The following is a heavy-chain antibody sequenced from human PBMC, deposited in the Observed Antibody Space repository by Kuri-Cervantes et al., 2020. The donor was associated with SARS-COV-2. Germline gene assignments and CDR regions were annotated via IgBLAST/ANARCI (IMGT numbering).Heavy chain of an antibody. CDR2: LGPAGDT. CDR3: AKCGSTAAGTSWFDP. CDR1: GFTFSSYD. Sequence: GQSLKLSRAASGFTFSSYDMLWVRQATGKGLEWVSALGPAGDTYYPGSVKGRFTISRENAKNSMYLQMNSLRAGDTAVYYCAKCGSTAAGTSWFDPWGQGTLVTVSS. J-gene: IGHJ5*02. D-gene: IGHD6-13*01. V-gene: IGHV3-13*01.